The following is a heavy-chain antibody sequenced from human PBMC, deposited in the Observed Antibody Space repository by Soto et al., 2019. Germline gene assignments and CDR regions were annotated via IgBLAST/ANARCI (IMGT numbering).Heavy chain of an antibody. J-gene: IGHJ4*02. D-gene: IGHD5-12*01. CDR1: GFTFGNYA. CDR3: AQAVATISDFDY. V-gene: IGHV3-23*01. Sequence: EVQLLESGGGLVQPGGSLRLSCAASGFTFGNYAMSWVRQAPGKGLEWVSGISGSGSTTSYGDSVRGRFTIYRDNSKKTVYLEMNNLRGEDTAVYYCAQAVATISDFDYWGQGTLVTVSS. CDR2: ISGSGSTT.